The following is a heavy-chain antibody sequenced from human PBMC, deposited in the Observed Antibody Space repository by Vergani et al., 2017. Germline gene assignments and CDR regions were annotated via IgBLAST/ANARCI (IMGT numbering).Heavy chain of an antibody. Sequence: EVQLLESGGGLVQPGGSLRLSCAASGFTFSSYALSWVRQAPGKGLGWVSALSGSGGSTYYADSVKGRFTISRDNSKNTLYLQMNSLRAEYTAVYYCAKEPDGSSWYDYYYGMDVWGQGTTVTVSS. J-gene: IGHJ6*02. CDR3: AKEPDGSSWYDYYYGMDV. CDR2: LSGSGGST. D-gene: IGHD6-13*01. CDR1: GFTFSSYA. V-gene: IGHV3-23*01.